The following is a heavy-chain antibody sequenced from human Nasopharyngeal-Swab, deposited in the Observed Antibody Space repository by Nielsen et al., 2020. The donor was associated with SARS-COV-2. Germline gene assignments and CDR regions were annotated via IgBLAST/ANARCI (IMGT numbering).Heavy chain of an antibody. CDR1: GFTFSSYS. V-gene: IGHV3-21*01. D-gene: IGHD1-14*01. CDR2: ISSSSSYI. Sequence: GESLKISCAASGFTFSSYSMNWVRQAPGKGLEWVSSISSSSSYIYHADSVKGRFTISRDNAKNSLYLQMNSLRAEDTAVYYCARDRGITMPFDYWGQGTLVTVSS. J-gene: IGHJ4*02. CDR3: ARDRGITMPFDY.